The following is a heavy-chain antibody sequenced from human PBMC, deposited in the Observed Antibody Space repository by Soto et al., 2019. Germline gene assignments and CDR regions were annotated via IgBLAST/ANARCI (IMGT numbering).Heavy chain of an antibody. CDR2: INTYNGNT. CDR3: AREGIPQSYFDS. J-gene: IGHJ4*02. CDR1: GYTLSSHG. V-gene: IGHV1-18*01. Sequence: QVQLVQSGAEVKKPGASVKVSCKTSGYTLSSHGISWVRQAPGQGLEWMGWINTYNGNTNYAQKEQDRVTMTTDTSTTTAFMELRSLTSDDTAVYYCAREGIPQSYFDSWGQGSLVTVSS.